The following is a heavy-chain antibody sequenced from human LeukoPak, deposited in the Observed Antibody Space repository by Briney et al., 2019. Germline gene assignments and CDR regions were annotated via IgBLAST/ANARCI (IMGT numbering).Heavy chain of an antibody. V-gene: IGHV3-30*02. CDR1: GITFIGNG. J-gene: IGHJ4*02. D-gene: IGHD5-24*01. CDR2: IRYDGSNK. CDR3: AKDYVEMATIRAPDY. Sequence: PGGPLKLTGPATGITFIGNGMHWVHQAPAKGLDWVPFIRYDGSNKYYADSVKGRFTISRDNSKNTLYLQMNSLRAEDTAVYYCAKDYVEMATIRAPDYWGQGTLVTVSS.